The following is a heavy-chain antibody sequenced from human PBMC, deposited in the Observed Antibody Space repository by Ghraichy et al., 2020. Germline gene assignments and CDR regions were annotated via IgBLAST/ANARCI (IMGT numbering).Heavy chain of an antibody. Sequence: ETLSLTCTASGFTFSIYTMNWVRQAPGKGLEWVSSITSDSNYIYYSDSVKGRFTISRDNAKNSLYLQMNSLRAEDTAVYYCARGGGYCSSTRCYTRPWVVDYWGQGTLVTVSS. CDR3: ARGGGYCSSTRCYTRPWVVDY. V-gene: IGHV3-21*01. CDR2: ITSDSNYI. D-gene: IGHD2-2*02. J-gene: IGHJ4*02. CDR1: GFTFSIYT.